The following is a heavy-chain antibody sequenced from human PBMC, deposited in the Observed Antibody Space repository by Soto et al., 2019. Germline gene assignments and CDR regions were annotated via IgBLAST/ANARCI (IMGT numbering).Heavy chain of an antibody. CDR3: ARYGQYYYYYYSMGV. J-gene: IGHJ6*03. Sequence: QVQLVQSGAEVKKPGASVKVSCKASGYTFTSYDINWVRQATGQGLEWMGWMNPNSGNTGYAQKFQSRVTMTRNTSIRTAYMELSSLRSEDTAVYYCARYGQYYYYYYSMGVWGKGTTVTVSS. V-gene: IGHV1-8*01. D-gene: IGHD4-17*01. CDR2: MNPNSGNT. CDR1: GYTFTSYD.